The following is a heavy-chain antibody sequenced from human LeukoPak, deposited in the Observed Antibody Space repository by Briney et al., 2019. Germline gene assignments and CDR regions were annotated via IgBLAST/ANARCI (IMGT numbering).Heavy chain of an antibody. V-gene: IGHV4-34*01. Sequence: PSETLSLTCAVYGGSFSGYYWGWIRQPPGKGLEWIGEINHSGSTNYNPSLKSRVTISVDTSKNQFSLKLSSVTAADTAVYYCARRRYDILTGRAFDYWGQGTLVTVSS. CDR2: INHSGST. J-gene: IGHJ4*02. CDR1: GGSFSGYY. CDR3: ARRRYDILTGRAFDY. D-gene: IGHD3-9*01.